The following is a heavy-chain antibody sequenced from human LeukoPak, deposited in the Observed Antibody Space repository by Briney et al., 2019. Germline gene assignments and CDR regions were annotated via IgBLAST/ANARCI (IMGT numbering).Heavy chain of an antibody. CDR2: ISSSSSYI. V-gene: IGHV3-21*01. CDR1: GFTFSSCS. Sequence: GGSLRLSCAASGFTFSSCSMNWVRQAPGKGLEWVSSISSSSSYIYYADSVEGRFTISRDNAKNSLYLQMNSLRAEDTAVYYCAREGQVVMLAFDIWGQGTMVTVSS. CDR3: AREGQVVMLAFDI. D-gene: IGHD3-22*01. J-gene: IGHJ3*02.